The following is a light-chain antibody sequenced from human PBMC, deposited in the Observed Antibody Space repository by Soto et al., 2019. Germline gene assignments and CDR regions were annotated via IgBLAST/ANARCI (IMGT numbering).Light chain of an antibody. Sequence: EIVLTQSPATLSLSPGERATLSCRASQSVSSYFAWYQQKPGQAPRLLIYDASNSATGIPARFSGSGSGTDFTLTISTLEPEDFAVYYCQQRSNWQLTFGGGTKAEIK. CDR2: DAS. J-gene: IGKJ4*01. CDR1: QSVSSY. V-gene: IGKV3-11*01. CDR3: QQRSNWQLT.